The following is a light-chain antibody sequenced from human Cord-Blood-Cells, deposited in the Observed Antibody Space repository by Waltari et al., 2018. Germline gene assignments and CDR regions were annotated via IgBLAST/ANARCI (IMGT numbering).Light chain of an antibody. Sequence: DIQMTQSPSSLSASVGDRVTITFQASQDINNYLNWYQQEPGKAPKILIYDASNLETGVPSRVSGSGSGTDFTFTISSVQPEDIATYYCQKYDNLPYSFGQGTKLEIK. CDR2: DAS. V-gene: IGKV1-33*01. CDR1: QDINNY. J-gene: IGKJ2*03. CDR3: QKYDNLPYS.